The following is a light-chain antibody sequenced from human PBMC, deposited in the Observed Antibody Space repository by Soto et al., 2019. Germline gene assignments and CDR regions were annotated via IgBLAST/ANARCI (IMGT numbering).Light chain of an antibody. J-gene: IGLJ2*01. CDR1: TGAVTSGHY. V-gene: IGLV7-46*01. Sequence: QTVVTQEPSLTVSPGGTVTLTCGSSTGAVTSGHYPYWFQQKPGQAPRTLIYDTTNKHSWTPARFSGSLLGGKAALTLSGAQPEDEADYFCLLSYSDFRPVFGGGTKLTVL. CDR2: DTT. CDR3: LLSYSDFRPV.